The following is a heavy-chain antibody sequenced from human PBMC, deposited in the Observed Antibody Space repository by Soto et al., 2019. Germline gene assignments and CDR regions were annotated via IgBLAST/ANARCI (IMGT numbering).Heavy chain of an antibody. CDR1: GFTFDAYA. CDR3: AKSDCSSTSCYLFDY. Sequence: EVQLVESGGGLVQPGRSLRLSCAASGFTFDAYAMHWVRQAPGKGLEWVSGISWNSGSIGYADSVKGRFTISRDNAKNSLYLQMNSLRAEDTALYYCAKSDCSSTSCYLFDYWGQGTLVTVSS. D-gene: IGHD2-2*01. CDR2: ISWNSGSI. J-gene: IGHJ4*02. V-gene: IGHV3-9*01.